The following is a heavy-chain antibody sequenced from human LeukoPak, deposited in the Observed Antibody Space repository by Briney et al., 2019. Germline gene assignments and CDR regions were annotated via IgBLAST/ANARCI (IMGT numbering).Heavy chain of an antibody. CDR1: GFSLSTNGVG. J-gene: IGHJ4*02. V-gene: IGHV2-5*02. CDR2: IYWDDDK. Sequence: SGPTLVKPTQTLTLTCTFSGFSLSTNGVGVGWIRQPPGKALEWLALIYWDDDKRYSPSLKSRLTITKDTSKNQVVLTMTNMDPVDTATYYCAHSTYYYDSSGYYSPPDYWGQGTLVTVSS. CDR3: AHSTYYYDSSGYYSPPDY. D-gene: IGHD3-22*01.